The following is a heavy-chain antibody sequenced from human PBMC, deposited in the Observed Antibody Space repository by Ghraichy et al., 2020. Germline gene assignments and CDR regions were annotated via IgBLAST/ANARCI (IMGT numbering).Heavy chain of an antibody. D-gene: IGHD4-17*01. J-gene: IGHJ4*02. CDR2: IMPILGST. V-gene: IGHV1-69*13. Sequence: VKVSCKASGGTFSNYAISWVRQAPGQGLEWMGAIMPILGSTHYTQRFQGRLTITTVGSTSTAYMELSSLRSEDTAVYFCAKADGYGDSYYFDLWGQGTLVTVSS. CDR3: AKADGYGDSYYFDL. CDR1: GGTFSNYA.